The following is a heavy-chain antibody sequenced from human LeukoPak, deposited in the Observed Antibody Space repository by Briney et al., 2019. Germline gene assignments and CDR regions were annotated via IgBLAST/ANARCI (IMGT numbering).Heavy chain of an antibody. CDR1: GLTFSNAW. CDR3: TTGLYYFDY. CDR2: IKSKTDGGTT. Sequence: GGSWRFSCAASGLTFSNAWMSWVRKAPGKGLEWVGRIKSKTDGGTTDYAAPVKGRFTISRDDSKNTLYLQMNSLKTEDTAVYYCTTGLYYFDYWGQGTLVTVSS. V-gene: IGHV3-15*01. J-gene: IGHJ4*02.